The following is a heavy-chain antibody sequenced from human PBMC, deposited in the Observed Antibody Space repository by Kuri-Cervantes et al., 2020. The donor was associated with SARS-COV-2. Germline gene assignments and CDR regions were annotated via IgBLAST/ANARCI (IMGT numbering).Heavy chain of an antibody. D-gene: IGHD3-22*01. CDR1: GYTFTSYG. CDR2: ISAYNGNT. V-gene: IGHV1-18*01. J-gene: IGHJ3*01. Sequence: ASVKVSCKASGYTFTSYGISWVRQAPGQGLEWMGWISAYNGNTNYAQKFQGRVSMTEDTSTDTAYMKLSSLRSEDTAVYYCATEGYSIIIWAFAHWGQGTKVTVSS. CDR3: ATEGYSIIIWAFAH.